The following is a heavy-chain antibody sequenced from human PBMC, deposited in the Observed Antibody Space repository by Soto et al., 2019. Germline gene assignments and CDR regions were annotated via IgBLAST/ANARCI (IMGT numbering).Heavy chain of an antibody. CDR1: GFTVSSNY. Sequence: EVQLVESGGGLVQPGGSLRLSCAASGFTVSSNYMSWVRQAPGKGLEWVSVIYSGGSTYYADSVKGRFTISRDNSKNTLYRQMNSLRAEDTAVYYCARGDGYTSYYFDYWGQGTLVTVSS. D-gene: IGHD5-12*01. CDR2: IYSGGST. CDR3: ARGDGYTSYYFDY. V-gene: IGHV3-66*01. J-gene: IGHJ4*02.